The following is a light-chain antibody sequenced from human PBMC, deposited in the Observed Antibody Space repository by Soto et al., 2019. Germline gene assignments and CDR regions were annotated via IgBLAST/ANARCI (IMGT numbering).Light chain of an antibody. CDR1: TSNIRSNT. CDR3: AAWDDSLSGYV. CDR2: SNN. Sequence: QSVLTQTPSASGTHGQRVTISCSGSTSNIRSNTVNWYQQLPGTAPKLLIYSNNQRPSGVPDRFSGSKSGTSASLAISGLQSEDEADYYCAAWDDSLSGYVFGTGTKVTVL. V-gene: IGLV1-44*01. J-gene: IGLJ1*01.